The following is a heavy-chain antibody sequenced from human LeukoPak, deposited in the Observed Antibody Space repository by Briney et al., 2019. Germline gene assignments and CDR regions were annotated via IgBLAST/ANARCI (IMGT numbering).Heavy chain of an antibody. J-gene: IGHJ6*04. CDR1: GFTFSNYG. CDR3: AELGITMIGGV. CDR2: IRSDGINK. Sequence: GGSLRLSCAASGFTFSNYGMHWVRQAPCKGLEWVAFIRSDGINKYHADSVKGRFTISRDNAKNSLYLQMNSLRAEDTAVYYCAELGITMIGGVWGKGTTVTISS. V-gene: IGHV3-30*02. D-gene: IGHD3-10*02.